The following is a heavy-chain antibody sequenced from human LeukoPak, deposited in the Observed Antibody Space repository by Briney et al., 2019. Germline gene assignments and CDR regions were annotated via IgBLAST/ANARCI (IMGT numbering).Heavy chain of an antibody. Sequence: GGSLRLSCAASGFTFSSYWMSWVRQAPGKGLEWVANIKQDGSEKYYVDSVKGRFTISRDNAKNSLYLQMNSLRAEDTAVYYCARDSGSYYYYYYMDVWGKGTTVTVSS. CDR2: IKQDGSEK. CDR1: GFTFSSYW. CDR3: ARDSGSYYYYYYMDV. V-gene: IGHV3-7*01. J-gene: IGHJ6*03. D-gene: IGHD1-26*01.